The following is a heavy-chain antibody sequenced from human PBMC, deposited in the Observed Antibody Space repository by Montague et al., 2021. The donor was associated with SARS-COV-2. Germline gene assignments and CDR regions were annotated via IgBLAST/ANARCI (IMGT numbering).Heavy chain of an antibody. V-gene: IGHV4-34*01. Sequence: SETLSLTCAVYGGSFSGYYWSWIRQPPGKGLEWIREINHSESTNYNPSLKSRVTISVDTSKNQFSLNLSSVTAADTAVYYCARARAAYILTGYYFDYWGQGTLVTVSS. CDR2: INHSEST. D-gene: IGHD3-9*01. CDR1: GGSFSGYY. CDR3: ARARAAYILTGYYFDY. J-gene: IGHJ4*02.